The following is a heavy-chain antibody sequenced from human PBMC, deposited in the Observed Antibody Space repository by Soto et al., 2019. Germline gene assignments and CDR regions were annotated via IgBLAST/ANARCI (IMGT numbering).Heavy chain of an antibody. V-gene: IGHV4-39*01. CDR1: GGSISSTIYY. Sequence: QLQLQESGPGLVKPSETLSLTCAVSGGSISSTIYYWGWIRQPPGKGLEWIGSIYYSGTTYYNPSLKSRVTISVDTSKNLFSLKLSSVTAADTAVYYCTTWYSSSPYNYYDPWGQGTLVTVSS. D-gene: IGHD6-13*01. CDR2: IYYSGTT. J-gene: IGHJ5*02. CDR3: TTWYSSSPYNYYDP.